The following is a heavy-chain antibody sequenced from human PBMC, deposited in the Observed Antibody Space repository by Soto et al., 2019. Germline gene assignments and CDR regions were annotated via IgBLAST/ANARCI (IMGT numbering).Heavy chain of an antibody. CDR1: GYSFTSYW. Sequence: GESLKISCKGSGYSFTSYWIGWVRQMPGKGLEWMGIIYPGDSDTRYSPSFQGQVTISADKSISTAYLQWSSLKASATAMYYCARPDGITGFLGGMDGWGQGTTVTVSS. V-gene: IGHV5-51*01. CDR3: ARPDGITGFLGGMDG. J-gene: IGHJ6*02. CDR2: IYPGDSDT. D-gene: IGHD1-20*01.